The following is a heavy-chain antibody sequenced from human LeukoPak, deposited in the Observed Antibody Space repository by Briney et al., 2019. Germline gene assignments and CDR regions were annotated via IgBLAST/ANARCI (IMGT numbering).Heavy chain of an antibody. Sequence: PGGSLRLSYTASGFTVRSNYMFWVRQAPGKGLECVSVIYSDGSAYYADSVKGRFTISRDSSMNTLFLQMDSLRAEDTAMYYCAGALYYNYYETRYFAYWGQGTPVTVSS. CDR1: GFTVRSNY. V-gene: IGHV3-53*01. CDR3: AGALYYNYYETRYFAY. J-gene: IGHJ4*02. D-gene: IGHD3-22*01. CDR2: IYSDGSA.